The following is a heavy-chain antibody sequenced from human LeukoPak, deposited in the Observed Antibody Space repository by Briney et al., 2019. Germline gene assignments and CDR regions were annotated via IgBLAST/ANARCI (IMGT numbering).Heavy chain of an antibody. J-gene: IGHJ4*02. CDR2: IYYSGST. V-gene: IGHV4-31*03. CDR1: GGSISSGGYY. Sequence: SETLSLTCTVSGGSISSGGYYWSWIRQHPGKGLEWIGYIYYSGSTYYNPSLKSRVTISVDTSKNQFTLKLSSVTAADTAVYYCARGRYGWLPFDYWGQGTLVTVSS. CDR3: ARGRYGWLPFDY. D-gene: IGHD3-16*01.